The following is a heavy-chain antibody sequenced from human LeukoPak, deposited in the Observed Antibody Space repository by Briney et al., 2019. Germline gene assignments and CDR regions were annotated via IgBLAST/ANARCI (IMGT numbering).Heavy chain of an antibody. Sequence: GGSLRLSCAASGFTFSSYSMNWVRQAPGKGLEWVSSISSSSYIYYADSVKGRFTISRDNAKNSLYLQMNSLRAEDTAVYYCARDQRYQLIPRYYYYYMDVWGKGTTVTVSS. CDR2: ISSSSYI. D-gene: IGHD2-2*01. CDR3: ARDQRYQLIPRYYYYYMDV. J-gene: IGHJ6*03. V-gene: IGHV3-21*01. CDR1: GFTFSSYS.